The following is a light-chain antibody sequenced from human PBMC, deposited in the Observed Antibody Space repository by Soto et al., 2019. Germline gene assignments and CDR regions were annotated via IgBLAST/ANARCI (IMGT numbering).Light chain of an antibody. V-gene: IGKV3-11*01. J-gene: IGKJ4*01. CDR3: QQRSNWFT. Sequence: EIVLTQSPATLSLSPGERATLSCRASQSVTTFLAWYQQKPGQAPRLLIYDASYWATGVPARFSASGSGTDFTLTISSLEPEDFAVYYCQQRSNWFTFGGGTKVEIK. CDR2: DAS. CDR1: QSVTTF.